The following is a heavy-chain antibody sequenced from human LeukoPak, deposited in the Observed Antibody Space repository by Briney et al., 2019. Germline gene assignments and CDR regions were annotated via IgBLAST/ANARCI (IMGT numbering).Heavy chain of an antibody. CDR3: ARAISPYYDSSGYYPKD. D-gene: IGHD3-22*01. J-gene: IGHJ4*02. CDR2: IIPILGIA. CDR1: GGTFSSYA. V-gene: IGHV1-69*04. Sequence: ASVTVSCKASGGTFSSYAISWVRQAPGQGLEWMGRIIPILGIANYAQKFQGRVTITADKSTSTAYMELSSLRSEDTAVYYCARAISPYYDSSGYYPKDWGQGTLVTVSS.